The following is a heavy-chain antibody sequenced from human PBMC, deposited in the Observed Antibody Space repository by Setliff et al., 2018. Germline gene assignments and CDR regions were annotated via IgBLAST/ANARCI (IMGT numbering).Heavy chain of an antibody. CDR2: IKHDGTYT. CDR1: GFIFSNYW. J-gene: IGHJ6*04. Sequence: QTGGSLRLSCATSGFIFSNYWMAWVRQAPGKGLEWVATIKHDGTYTYYVDSVKGRFAVSRDNTNNSMYLQMNSLGTDDTAVYYCARDGSIEVGPGTNQELDVWGTGTTVTVSS. CDR3: ARDGSIEVGPGTNQELDV. V-gene: IGHV3-7*03. D-gene: IGHD2-2*01.